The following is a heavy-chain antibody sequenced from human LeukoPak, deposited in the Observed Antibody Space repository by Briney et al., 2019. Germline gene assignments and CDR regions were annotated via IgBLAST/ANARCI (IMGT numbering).Heavy chain of an antibody. Sequence: SETLSLTCTVSGGSISSSSYYWGWIRQPPGKGLEWIGSIYYSGSTYYNPSLKSRVTISVDTSKNQFSLKLSSVTAADTAVYYCAGDGSPTTYDFWSGYSNYFDYWGQGTLVTVSS. CDR2: IYYSGST. CDR3: AGDGSPTTYDFWSGYSNYFDY. V-gene: IGHV4-39*07. J-gene: IGHJ4*02. CDR1: GGSISSSSYY. D-gene: IGHD3-3*01.